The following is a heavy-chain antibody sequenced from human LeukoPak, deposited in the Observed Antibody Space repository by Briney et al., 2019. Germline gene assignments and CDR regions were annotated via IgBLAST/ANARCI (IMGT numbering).Heavy chain of an antibody. CDR1: GSTFGDYA. Sequence: PPGGSLRLSCTASGSTFGDYAMTWVRQAPGKGLEWVGFIRSKIYGGTPEYAASVKGRFTISRDDSKGIAYLQMNSLKTEDTAVYYCTRDQTPYYWGQGTLVTVSS. CDR2: IRSKIYGGTP. CDR3: TRDQTPYY. V-gene: IGHV3-49*04. J-gene: IGHJ4*02.